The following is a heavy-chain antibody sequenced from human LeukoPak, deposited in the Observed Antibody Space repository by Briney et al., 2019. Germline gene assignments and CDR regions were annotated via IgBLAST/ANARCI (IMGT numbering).Heavy chain of an antibody. CDR1: GGSVSGHY. CDR2: IYASGSA. Sequence: SEALSLTCAVSGGSVSGHYWDWIRQPPGKGLEWIGYIYASGSANYHPSLRSRVTISLDTSENHVSLRLTSVTAEDTAVYYCAREAPGGSGWTYFDYWGQGSLVTVSS. V-gene: IGHV4-59*02. CDR3: AREAPGGSGWTYFDY. D-gene: IGHD6-19*01. J-gene: IGHJ4*02.